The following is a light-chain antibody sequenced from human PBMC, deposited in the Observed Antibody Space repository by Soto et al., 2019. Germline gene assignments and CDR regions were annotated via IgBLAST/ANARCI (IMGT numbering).Light chain of an antibody. CDR2: GAS. V-gene: IGKV3-20*01. Sequence: EIVMTQSPGTLSLSPGERATLSFSASQSVSSTYLAWYQQQPGQAPRLLIYGASSRATGIPDRFSGSGSGTDFTLAISRLEPEDFAVYYCQQYGSSPRTFGQGTKVDIK. J-gene: IGKJ1*01. CDR3: QQYGSSPRT. CDR1: QSVSSTY.